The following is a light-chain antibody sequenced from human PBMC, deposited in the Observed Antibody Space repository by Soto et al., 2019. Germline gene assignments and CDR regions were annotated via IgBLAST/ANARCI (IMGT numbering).Light chain of an antibody. Sequence: DIQMTQSPSTLAASLGDTVTVTCRASQGIGNDLGWYQQKPGTAPTLLIYAASTLQSGVPSRFRGSGSGTDFTLTISSLQPEDFETYYCQQLNSYPLTFGQGTRLEIK. CDR2: AAS. J-gene: IGKJ5*01. CDR3: QQLNSYPLT. CDR1: QGIGND. V-gene: IGKV1-17*01.